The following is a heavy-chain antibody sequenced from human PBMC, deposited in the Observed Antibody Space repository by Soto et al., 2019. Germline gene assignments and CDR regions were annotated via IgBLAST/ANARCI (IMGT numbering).Heavy chain of an antibody. CDR2: IIPIFGTA. V-gene: IGHV1-69*13. CDR1: GGTFSSYA. Sequence: SVKVSCKASGGTFSSYAISWVRQAPGQGLEWMGGIIPIFGTANYAQKFQGRVTITADESTSTAYMELSSLRSEDTAVYYCARDHSSSLPHHYYYGMDVWGKGTTVTVSS. J-gene: IGHJ6*04. D-gene: IGHD6-6*01. CDR3: ARDHSSSLPHHYYYGMDV.